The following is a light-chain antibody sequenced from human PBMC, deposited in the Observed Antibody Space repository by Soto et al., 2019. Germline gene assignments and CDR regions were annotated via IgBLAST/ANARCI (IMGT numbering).Light chain of an antibody. CDR1: SSNIGRYT. CDR2: SNA. V-gene: IGLV1-44*01. Sequence: QSVLTQPPSASGTPGQRVTISCSGGSSNIGRYTVNWYQQLPGMAPKLLIYSNAQRPSGVSDRISGSKSGTSASLAISGLQSEDEADYYCAAWDDSLNGVVLGGGPSSPS. CDR3: AAWDDSLNGVV. J-gene: IGLJ2*01.